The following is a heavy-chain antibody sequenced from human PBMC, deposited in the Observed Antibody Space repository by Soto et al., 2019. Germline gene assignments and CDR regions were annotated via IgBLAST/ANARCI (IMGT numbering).Heavy chain of an antibody. V-gene: IGHV4-34*01. J-gene: IGHJ4*02. Sequence: SETLSLTCAVYGGSFSGYYWSWIRQPPGKGLEWIGEINHSGSTNYNPSLKSRVTISVDTSKNQFSLRLSSVTAADAAVYYCAGQYPFDSSGYQLNFRGLGTPVTVSS. CDR2: INHSGST. D-gene: IGHD3-22*01. CDR1: GGSFSGYY. CDR3: AGQYPFDSSGYQLNF.